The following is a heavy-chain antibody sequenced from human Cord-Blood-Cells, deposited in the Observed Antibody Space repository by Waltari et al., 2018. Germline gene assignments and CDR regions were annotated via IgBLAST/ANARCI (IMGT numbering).Heavy chain of an antibody. Sequence: QVQLQESGPGLVKPSETLSLTCTVSGGSISSYYWSWIRPPPGRGLEWIGYIYYSGSTNYNPSLKSRVTISVDTSKNQFSLKLSSVTAADTAVYYCARGGGHYCSSTSCYTPYDAFDIWGQGTMVTVSS. J-gene: IGHJ3*02. V-gene: IGHV4-59*01. D-gene: IGHD2-2*02. CDR1: GGSISSYY. CDR2: IYYSGST. CDR3: ARGGGHYCSSTSCYTPYDAFDI.